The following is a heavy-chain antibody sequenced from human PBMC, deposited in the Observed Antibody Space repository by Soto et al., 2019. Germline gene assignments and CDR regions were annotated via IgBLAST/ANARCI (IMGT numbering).Heavy chain of an antibody. J-gene: IGHJ6*02. D-gene: IGHD3-3*01. Sequence: GASVKVSCKASGYTFTGYYMHWVRQAPGQGLEWMGWINPNSGGTNYAQKLQGWVTMTGDTSISTAYMGLSRLRSDVTAVYYCARDYRGFLEWLPSHYYYGMDVSGPGPSVTVSS. CDR3: ARDYRGFLEWLPSHYYYGMDV. CDR2: INPNSGGT. V-gene: IGHV1-2*04. CDR1: GYTFTGYY.